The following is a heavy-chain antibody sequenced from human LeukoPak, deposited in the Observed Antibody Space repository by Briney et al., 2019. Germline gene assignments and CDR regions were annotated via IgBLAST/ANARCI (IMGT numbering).Heavy chain of an antibody. Sequence: ASVKVSCKASGYTFTGYYMHWVRQAPGQGLEWMGWINPNSGGTNYAQKFQGRVTMTRDTSISTAYMELSRLRSDDTAVYYWARWGGGSGSPNFDYWGQGTLVTVSS. CDR1: GYTFTGYY. D-gene: IGHD3-10*01. J-gene: IGHJ4*02. CDR2: INPNSGGT. V-gene: IGHV1-2*02. CDR3: ARWGGGSGSPNFDY.